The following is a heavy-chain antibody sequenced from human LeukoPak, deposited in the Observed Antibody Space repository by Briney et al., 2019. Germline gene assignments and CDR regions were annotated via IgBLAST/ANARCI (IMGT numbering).Heavy chain of an antibody. J-gene: IGHJ4*02. CDR1: GFTFSDYW. D-gene: IGHD6-19*01. V-gene: IGHV3-66*01. CDR3: ARERNLEIPVAGTIFDY. Sequence: GGSLRLSCAASGFTFSDYWMTWVRQAPGKGLEWVSVIYSGGATYYADSVKGRFTISRDNSKNTLYLQMSSLRAEDTAVYYCARERNLEIPVAGTIFDYWGQGTLVTVAS. CDR2: IYSGGAT.